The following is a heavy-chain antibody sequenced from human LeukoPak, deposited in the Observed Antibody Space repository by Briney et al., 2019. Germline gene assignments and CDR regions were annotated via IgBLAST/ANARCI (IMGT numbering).Heavy chain of an antibody. V-gene: IGHV3-23*01. D-gene: IGHD3-9*01. CDR3: AKDQLRGTHYDILTGYYSGAPYFDY. Sequence: PGGSLRLSCAASGFTFSSYGMSWVRQAPGEGLEWVSAISGSGGSTYYADSVKGRFTISRDNSKNTLYLQMNSLRAEDTAVYYCAKDQLRGTHYDILTGYYSGAPYFDYWGQGTLVTVSS. CDR1: GFTFSSYG. CDR2: ISGSGGST. J-gene: IGHJ4*02.